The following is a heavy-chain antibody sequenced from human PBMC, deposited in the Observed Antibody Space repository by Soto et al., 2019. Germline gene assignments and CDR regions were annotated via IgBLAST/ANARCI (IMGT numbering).Heavy chain of an antibody. V-gene: IGHV3-11*01. D-gene: IGHD3-22*01. CDR2: ISNAAINA. CDR1: GFSFSAYS. CDR3: ERDVHQMVSHIHFSYYFDV. J-gene: IGHJ6*02. Sequence: QVQLVESGGDLVQPGGSLRLSCVASGFSFSAYSMTWVRQAPGGGLELVACISNAAINAYYVGSVKGRFTISRDNARNAVYLPMDSLKAEDFAVDYCERDVHQMVSHIHFSYYFDVWGPGTTVTVSS.